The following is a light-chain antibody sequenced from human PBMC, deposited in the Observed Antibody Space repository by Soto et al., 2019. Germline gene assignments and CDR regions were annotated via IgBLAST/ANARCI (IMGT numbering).Light chain of an antibody. J-gene: IGLJ2*01. CDR1: SSDVGSSNL. CDR2: EGS. Sequence: QSALTQPASVSGSPGQSITISCTGTSSDVGSSNLVSWYQQHPGKAPKLMIYEGSKRPSGVSNRFSGSKSGNTASLTISGLQAEDEADYYCSSYAGTGPVVFGGGTKVTVL. CDR3: SSYAGTGPVV. V-gene: IGLV2-23*01.